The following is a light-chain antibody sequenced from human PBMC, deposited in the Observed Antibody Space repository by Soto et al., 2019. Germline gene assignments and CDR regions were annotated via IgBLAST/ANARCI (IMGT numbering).Light chain of an antibody. CDR2: GAS. Sequence: MTQSPATLPVSPGERATHSCRASQSVTRSLAWYQQKLGQAPRVLIYGASTRATGIPARFTGSGSGTEFILTITSLQSEDSAVYYCQEYNTWPWTFGQGTKVDIK. J-gene: IGKJ1*01. CDR1: QSVTRS. V-gene: IGKV3-15*01. CDR3: QEYNTWPWT.